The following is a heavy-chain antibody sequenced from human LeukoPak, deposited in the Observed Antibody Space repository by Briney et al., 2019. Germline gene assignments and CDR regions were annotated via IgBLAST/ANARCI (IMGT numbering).Heavy chain of an antibody. Sequence: GGSLRLSCAASGFTFSSYSMNWVRQAPGKGLEWVSSISSSSSYIYYADSVKGRFTISRDNAKNSLYLQMNSLRAEDTAVYYCATFGIVVVDVDAFDIWGQGTMVTVSS. D-gene: IGHD3-22*01. CDR3: ATFGIVVVDVDAFDI. V-gene: IGHV3-21*01. CDR2: ISSSSSYI. J-gene: IGHJ3*02. CDR1: GFTFSSYS.